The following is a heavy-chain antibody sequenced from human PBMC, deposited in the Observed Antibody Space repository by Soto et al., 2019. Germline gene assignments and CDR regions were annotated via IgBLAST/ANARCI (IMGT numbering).Heavy chain of an antibody. Sequence: QVTLKESGPVLVKPTEPLTLTCTVSGFSLTKPRMGVSWIRQPPGKALEWLAHIFSNDEKSYTTSLKTRLTISKDTSKSQVVLTMTNLDPVDTATYYCARMAATGLYYGMDVWGLGTTVTVSS. CDR3: ARMAATGLYYGMDV. V-gene: IGHV2-26*01. CDR1: GFSLTKPRMG. J-gene: IGHJ6*02. CDR2: IFSNDEK. D-gene: IGHD1-1*01.